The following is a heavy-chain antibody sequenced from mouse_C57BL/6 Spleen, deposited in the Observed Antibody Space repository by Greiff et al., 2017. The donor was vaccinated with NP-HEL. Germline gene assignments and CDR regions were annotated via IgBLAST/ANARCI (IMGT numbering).Heavy chain of an antibody. CDR3: ALWGYYYGSSGNYFDY. D-gene: IGHD1-1*01. V-gene: IGHV14-3*01. Sequence: EVMLVESVAELVRPGASVKLSCTASGFNIKNTYMHWVKQRPEQGLEWIGRIDPANGNTKYAPKFQGKATITADTSSNTAYLQLSSLTSEDTAIYYCALWGYYYGSSGNYFDYWGQGTTLTVSS. CDR2: IDPANGNT. J-gene: IGHJ2*01. CDR1: GFNIKNTY.